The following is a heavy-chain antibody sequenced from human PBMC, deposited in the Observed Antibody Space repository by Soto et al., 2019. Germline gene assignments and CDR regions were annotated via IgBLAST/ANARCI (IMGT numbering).Heavy chain of an antibody. V-gene: IGHV1-3*05. CDR3: AREPGIYYGMDV. J-gene: IGHJ6*02. Sequence: QVQLVQSGAEEKKPGASVKVSCKASGYTFTSYAMHWVRQAPGQRLEWMGWINAGNGNTKYSQKFQGRVTITRDTSACTAYMELSSLRSEDTAVYYCAREPGIYYGMDVWGQGTTVTVSS. CDR1: GYTFTSYA. CDR2: INAGNGNT.